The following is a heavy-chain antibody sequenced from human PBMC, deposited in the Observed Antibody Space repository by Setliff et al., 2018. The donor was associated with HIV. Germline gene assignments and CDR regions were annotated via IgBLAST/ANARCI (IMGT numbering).Heavy chain of an antibody. CDR3: ARDEGRATGSWWDQSASWYLDY. Sequence: KSSETLSLTCTVSSGSISSYYGSWIRQPAGKRLEFIGRISAAGTINYNPSLRSRVTLSVDTSENQFSLTVNSVTAADTAMYFCARDEGRATGSWWDQSASWYLDYWGHGLLVTVSS. D-gene: IGHD6-13*01. J-gene: IGHJ4*01. CDR2: ISAAGTI. CDR1: SGSISSYY. V-gene: IGHV4-4*07.